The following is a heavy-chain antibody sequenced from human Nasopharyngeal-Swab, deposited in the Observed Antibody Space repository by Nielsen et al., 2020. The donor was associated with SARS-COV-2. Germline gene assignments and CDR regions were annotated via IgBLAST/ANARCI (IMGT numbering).Heavy chain of an antibody. V-gene: IGHV3-53*01. CDR3: ASHCSGGSCYSFWYFQH. J-gene: IGHJ1*01. D-gene: IGHD2-15*01. Sequence: GESLKISCAAFGFTVSSNYMSWVRQAPGKGLEWVSVIYSGGSTYYADSVKGRFTISRDNSKNTLYLQMNSLRAEDTAVYYCASHCSGGSCYSFWYFQHWGQGTLVTVSS. CDR1: GFTVSSNY. CDR2: IYSGGST.